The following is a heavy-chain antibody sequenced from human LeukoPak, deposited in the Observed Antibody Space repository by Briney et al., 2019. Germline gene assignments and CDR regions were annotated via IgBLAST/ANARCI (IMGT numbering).Heavy chain of an antibody. CDR3: ARGWNYAFRFDY. V-gene: IGHV3-7*01. CDR2: IKQDGSEK. CDR1: GGSISSSSYY. Sequence: ETLSLTCTVSGGSISSSSYYWGWVRQAPGKGLEWVAHIKQDGSEKYYVDSIKGRFTISRDNAKNLVYLQMNSLRAEDTAVYYCARGWNYAFRFDYWGQGTLVTVSS. D-gene: IGHD1-7*01. J-gene: IGHJ4*02.